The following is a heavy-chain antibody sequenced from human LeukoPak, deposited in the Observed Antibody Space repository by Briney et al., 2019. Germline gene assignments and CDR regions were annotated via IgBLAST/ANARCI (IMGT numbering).Heavy chain of an antibody. J-gene: IGHJ4*02. CDR2: IWYDGSNK. D-gene: IGHD1-26*01. CDR3: ARDFNKYSGSYCDH. Sequence: GGSLRLSCAASGFTFSSYAMHWVRQAPGKGLEWVAVIWYDGSNKYYADSVKGRFTISRDNSKSTLHLQMNSLRAEDTAVYYCARDFNKYSGSYCDHWGQGTMVTVSS. CDR1: GFTFSSYA. V-gene: IGHV3-33*01.